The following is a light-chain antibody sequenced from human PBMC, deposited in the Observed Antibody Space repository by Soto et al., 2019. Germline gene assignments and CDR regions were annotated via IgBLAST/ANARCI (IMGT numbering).Light chain of an antibody. Sequence: NDLTQSPAPLSLSPGERATLSCMASQSVSSNLAWYQQKPGQAPRLLIYDASNRATGIPARFSGSGSGTDFTLTISSLQPEDFAVYYCHQRSNWPPTFGGGTKVDIK. CDR2: DAS. J-gene: IGKJ4*01. CDR3: HQRSNWPPT. V-gene: IGKV3-11*01. CDR1: QSVSSN.